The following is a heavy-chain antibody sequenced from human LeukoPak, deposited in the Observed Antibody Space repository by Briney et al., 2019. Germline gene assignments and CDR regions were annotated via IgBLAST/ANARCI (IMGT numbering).Heavy chain of an antibody. Sequence: PGGSLRLSCVASGFPFSSYWMTWVRQAPGKGLEWVANIKQDGSKKSYVDSVKGRFTISRDNAKNSLYLQMNSLRAEDTAVYYCARVSWTPNSGWYYFDYWGQGTLVTVSS. CDR3: ARVSWTPNSGWYYFDY. V-gene: IGHV3-7*01. J-gene: IGHJ4*02. CDR2: IKQDGSKK. D-gene: IGHD6-19*01. CDR1: GFPFSSYW.